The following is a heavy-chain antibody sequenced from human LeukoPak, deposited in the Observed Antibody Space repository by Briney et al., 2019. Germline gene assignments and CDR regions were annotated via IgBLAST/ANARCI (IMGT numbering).Heavy chain of an antibody. V-gene: IGHV1-46*01. J-gene: IGHJ4*02. CDR3: AREMEDCSSTSCYTHDY. CDR2: INPSGGST. Sequence: ASVKVSCKASGYTFTSYYMHWVRQAPGQGLEWMGIINPSGGSTSYAQKFQGRVTMTRDMSTSTVYMELSSLRSEATAVYYCAREMEDCSSTSCYTHDYWGQGTLVTDSS. CDR1: GYTFTSYY. D-gene: IGHD2-2*02.